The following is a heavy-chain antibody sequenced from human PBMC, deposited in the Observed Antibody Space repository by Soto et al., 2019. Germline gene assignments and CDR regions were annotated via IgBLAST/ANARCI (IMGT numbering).Heavy chain of an antibody. Sequence: GESRNICCGSSGFSCMSYGMIFGRQAPGKGLEWVSTILFVGITHYPDSFKGRLTIYRDNSKNTLFLQMNSLTAGDTAFYYCAKATGTGRGDFDIRGTRKMVTVSS. V-gene: IGHV3-23*01. D-gene: IGHD3-9*01. CDR3: AKATGTGRGDFDI. CDR2: ILFVGIT. CDR1: GFSCMSYG. J-gene: IGHJ3*02.